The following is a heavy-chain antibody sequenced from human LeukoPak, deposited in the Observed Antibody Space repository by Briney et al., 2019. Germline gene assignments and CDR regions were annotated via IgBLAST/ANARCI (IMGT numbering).Heavy chain of an antibody. V-gene: IGHV4-59*12. J-gene: IGHJ4*02. CDR3: AREAEWIQLTFDY. Sequence: SETLSLTCTVSGGSISSYYWSWIRQPPGKGLEWIAYISDIGSINYNPSLKSRVTISLDTSKNQFSLKLSSVTAADTAVYYCAREAEWIQLTFDYWGQGTLVTVSS. CDR2: ISDIGSI. D-gene: IGHD5-18*01. CDR1: GGSISSYY.